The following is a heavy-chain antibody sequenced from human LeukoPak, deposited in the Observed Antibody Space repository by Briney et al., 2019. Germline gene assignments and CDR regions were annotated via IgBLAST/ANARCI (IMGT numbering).Heavy chain of an antibody. CDR1: GGTFSSYA. Sequence: ASVKVSCKASGGTFSSYAISWVRQAPGQGLEWMGGIIPVFGTANYAQKFQGRVTITADESTSTAYMELSSLRSEDTAVYYCARDEPPHYDFWSGYHGNWFDPWGQGTLVTVSS. CDR2: IIPVFGTA. J-gene: IGHJ5*02. CDR3: ARDEPPHYDFWSGYHGNWFDP. D-gene: IGHD3-3*01. V-gene: IGHV1-69*13.